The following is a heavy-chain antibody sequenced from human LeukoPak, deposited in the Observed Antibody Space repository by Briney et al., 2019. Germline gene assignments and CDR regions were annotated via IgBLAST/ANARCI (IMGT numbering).Heavy chain of an antibody. CDR2: IYTSGST. D-gene: IGHD5-18*01. CDR3: ARSNPGLPFDD. V-gene: IGHV4-39*07. Sequence: SETLSLTCTVSGGSISSSSYYWGWIRQPPGKGLEWIGRIYTSGSTNYNPSLKSRVTMSVDTSKNQFSLKLSSVTAADTAVYYCARSNPGLPFDDWGQGTLVTVSS. CDR1: GGSISSSSYY. J-gene: IGHJ4*02.